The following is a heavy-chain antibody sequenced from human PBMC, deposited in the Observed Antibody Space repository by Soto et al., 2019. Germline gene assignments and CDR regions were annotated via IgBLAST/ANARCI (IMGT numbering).Heavy chain of an antibody. CDR2: ISSSGSTI. CDR1: GFTFSSYE. Sequence: PGGSLRLSCAASGFTFSSYEMNWVRQAPGKGLEWVSYISSSGSTIHYADSVKGRFTISRDNAKNSLYLQMNSLRAEDTAVYYCARAYRVLRFLEWSPPGPFDYWGQGTLVTVSS. J-gene: IGHJ4*02. CDR3: ARAYRVLRFLEWSPPGPFDY. V-gene: IGHV3-48*03. D-gene: IGHD3-3*01.